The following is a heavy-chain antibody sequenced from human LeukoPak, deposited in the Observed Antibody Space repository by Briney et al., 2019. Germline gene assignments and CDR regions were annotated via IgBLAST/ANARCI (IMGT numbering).Heavy chain of an antibody. CDR2: ISYDGSNK. Sequence: GGSLRLSCAASGFTFSNYGMHWVRQAPGKGLEWVALISYDGSNKYYADSVKGRFTISRDNSKNTLYLQMNSLRAEDTAVYYCANAYDFWSGPADYWGQGTLVTVSS. V-gene: IGHV3-30*18. CDR1: GFTFSNYG. CDR3: ANAYDFWSGPADY. J-gene: IGHJ4*02. D-gene: IGHD3-3*01.